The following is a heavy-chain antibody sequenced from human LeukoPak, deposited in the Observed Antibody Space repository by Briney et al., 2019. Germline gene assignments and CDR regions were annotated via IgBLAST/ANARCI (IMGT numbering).Heavy chain of an antibody. J-gene: IGHJ4*02. D-gene: IGHD2-21*01. CDR1: GLTVSSNY. CDR2: IYIDGSI. Sequence: GGSLRLSCAASGLTVSSNYMGWVRQAPGKGLEWVSAIYIDGSIYYADSVKGRFTISRDNSKNTLYLQMNSLRAEDTAVYYCATIRGDWYFDYWGQGALVTVSS. CDR3: ATIRGDWYFDY. V-gene: IGHV3-53*01.